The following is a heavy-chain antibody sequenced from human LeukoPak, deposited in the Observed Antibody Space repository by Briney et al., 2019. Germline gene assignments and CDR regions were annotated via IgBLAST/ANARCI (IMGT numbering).Heavy chain of an antibody. D-gene: IGHD3-10*01. J-gene: IGHJ4*02. V-gene: IGHV3-23*01. CDR2: ISGTAENT. Sequence: GGSLRLSCAASGFIFSSYPMSWVRQAPGKGLEWVSAISGTAENTYYADSVKGRFSISRDNSRNTVHLQMNSLRPEDTAVHYCANQRGGFWGQGTLVTVSS. CDR3: ANQRGGF. CDR1: GFIFSSYP.